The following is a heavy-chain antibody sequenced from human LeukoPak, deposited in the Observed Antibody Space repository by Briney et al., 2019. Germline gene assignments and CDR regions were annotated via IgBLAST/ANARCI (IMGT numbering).Heavy chain of an antibody. J-gene: IGHJ5*02. CDR2: ISYDGSNK. V-gene: IGHV3-30-3*01. Sequence: GGSLRLSCAASGFTFSSYAMHWVRQAPGKGLEWVAVISYDGSNKYYADSVKGRFTISRDNSKNTLYLQVNSLRAEDTAVYYCARGITMVRGVLVLNWFDPWGQGTLVTVSS. CDR3: ARGITMVRGVLVLNWFDP. D-gene: IGHD3-10*01. CDR1: GFTFSSYA.